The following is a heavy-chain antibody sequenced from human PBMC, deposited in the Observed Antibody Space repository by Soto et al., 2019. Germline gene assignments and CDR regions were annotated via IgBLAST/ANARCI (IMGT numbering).Heavy chain of an antibody. CDR2: INPNSGGT. Sequence: ASVKVSCKASGYVFTGFYLHWVRQAPGQGLEWMGWINPNSGGTNYAQKFQGRVTVTRDTSISTAYMDLSSLRSDDAAVYYCARMYTSGWYYFDLWGQGTLVTVSS. CDR3: ARMYTSGWYYFDL. J-gene: IGHJ4*02. CDR1: GYVFTGFY. V-gene: IGHV1-2*02. D-gene: IGHD6-19*01.